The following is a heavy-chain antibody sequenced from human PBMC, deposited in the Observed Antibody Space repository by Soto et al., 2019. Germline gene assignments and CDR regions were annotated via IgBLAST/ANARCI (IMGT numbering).Heavy chain of an antibody. J-gene: IGHJ4*02. CDR1: GYTFTSYA. CDR3: ARVPRYCSSTSCPFDY. D-gene: IGHD2-2*01. V-gene: IGHV1-2*04. Sequence: GASVKVSCKASGYTFTSYAMHWVRQAPGQGLEWMGWINPNSGGTNYAQKFQGWVTMTRDTSISTAYMELSRLRSDDTAVYYCARVPRYCSSTSCPFDYWGQGTLVTVSS. CDR2: INPNSGGT.